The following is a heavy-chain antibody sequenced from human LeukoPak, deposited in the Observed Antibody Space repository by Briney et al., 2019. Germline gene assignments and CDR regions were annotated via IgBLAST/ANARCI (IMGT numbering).Heavy chain of an antibody. CDR1: GFTFSSYG. D-gene: IGHD3-22*01. Sequence: GGSLRLSCAASGFTFSSYGMHWVRQAPGKGLEWVAFIRYDGSNKYYADSVKGRFTISRDNFKNTLYLQMNSLRAEDTAVYYCARGRLVVTGVDYWGQGTLVTVSS. V-gene: IGHV3-30*02. J-gene: IGHJ4*02. CDR3: ARGRLVVTGVDY. CDR2: IRYDGSNK.